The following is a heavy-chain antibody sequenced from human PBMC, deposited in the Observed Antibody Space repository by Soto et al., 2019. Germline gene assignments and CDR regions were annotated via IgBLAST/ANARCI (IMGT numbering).Heavy chain of an antibody. J-gene: IGHJ4*02. CDR1: GFTFSSYA. V-gene: IGHV3-23*01. CDR2: ISGSGGST. CDR3: ARDRAVLGEIDY. Sequence: GGSLRLSCAASGFTFSSYAMSWVRQAPGKGLEWVSAISGSGGSTYYADSVKGRFTISRDNAKNSLYLQMNSLRAEDTAVYYCARDRAVLGEIDYWGQGTLVTVSS. D-gene: IGHD3-16*01.